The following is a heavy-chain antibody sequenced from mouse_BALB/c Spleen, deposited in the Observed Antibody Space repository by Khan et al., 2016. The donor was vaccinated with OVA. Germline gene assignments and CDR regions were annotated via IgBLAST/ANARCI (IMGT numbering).Heavy chain of an antibody. CDR3: ARRGLRWNFDY. CDR1: GYTFTNYW. J-gene: IGHJ3*01. CDR2: INPSTGYT. V-gene: IGHV1-7*01. D-gene: IGHD3-1*01. Sequence: QVQLKESGAELAKPGASVKMSCKASGYTFTNYWIHWVKQRPGQGLEWIGYINPSTGYTEYNQNFKDKATLTADKSSSTAYMQLSSLTSEDSAVYYCARRGLRWNFDYWGQGTMVTVSA.